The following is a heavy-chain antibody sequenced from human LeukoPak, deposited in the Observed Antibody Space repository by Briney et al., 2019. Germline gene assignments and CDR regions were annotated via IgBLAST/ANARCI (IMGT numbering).Heavy chain of an antibody. V-gene: IGHV4-4*02. Sequence: SGTLSLTCAVSGGXISSSNWWSWVGQPPGKGLERIGEIFHGGSTNFNPSLKSRVTMSVDRSKNQFSLNLSSVTAADTAVYYCARGEDHGSGTVHFDYWGQGTLVTVSS. J-gene: IGHJ4*02. CDR2: IFHGGST. CDR3: ARGEDHGSGTVHFDY. D-gene: IGHD3-10*01. CDR1: GGXISSSNW.